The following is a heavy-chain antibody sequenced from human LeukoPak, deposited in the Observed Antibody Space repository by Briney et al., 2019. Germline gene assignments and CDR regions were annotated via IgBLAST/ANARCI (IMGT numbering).Heavy chain of an antibody. J-gene: IGHJ4*02. D-gene: IGHD6-19*01. CDR3: ARAAYSSGWYSSADY. V-gene: IGHV3-20*01. CDR2: INWNGGST. CDR1: GFTFDDYG. Sequence: GGSLRLSCAASGFTFDDYGMSWVRQAPGKGLELVSGINWNGGSTGYADSVKGRFTISRDNAKNSLYLQMNSLRAEDTALYHCARAAYSSGWYSSADYWGQGTLVTVSS.